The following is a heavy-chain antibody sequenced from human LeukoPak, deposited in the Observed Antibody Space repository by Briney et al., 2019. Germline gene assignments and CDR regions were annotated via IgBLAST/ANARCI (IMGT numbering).Heavy chain of an antibody. CDR3: VTSTWIPLRNNWFDP. J-gene: IGHJ5*02. CDR1: GYTFTSYG. Sequence: ASVQVSCKASGYTFTSYGISWVRQAPGQGLEWMGWISAYNGNTNYAQKLQGRVTMTTDTSTSTAYMELRSLRSEDTAVYYCVTSTWIPLRNNWFDPWGQGTLVTVSS. D-gene: IGHD5-18*01. CDR2: ISAYNGNT. V-gene: IGHV1-18*01.